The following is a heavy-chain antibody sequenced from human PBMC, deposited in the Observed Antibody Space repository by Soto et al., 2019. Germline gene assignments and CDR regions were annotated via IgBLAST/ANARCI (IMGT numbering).Heavy chain of an antibody. D-gene: IGHD1-20*01. J-gene: IGHJ6*02. Sequence: QVQLMQSGGEVKKPGASVKLSCTASGYTFTSYGISWVRQAPGQGLEWMGWIRAYTGKTNYEQNVQGRVTMTTDTATRTPNMDMKSMRFDGTAVYYCASGTDVNYNHGMDVWGQGTKVTVSS. CDR3: ASGTDVNYNHGMDV. V-gene: IGHV1-18*01. CDR1: GYTFTSYG. CDR2: IRAYTGKT.